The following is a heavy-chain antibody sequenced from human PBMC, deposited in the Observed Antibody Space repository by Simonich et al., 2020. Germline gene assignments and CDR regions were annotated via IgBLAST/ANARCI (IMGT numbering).Heavy chain of an antibody. V-gene: IGHV3-23*01. CDR2: FSGRGGST. CDR1: GFTFSSYA. Sequence: GGGLVQPGGSLRLSCAASGFTFSSYAMSWVRQAPGKGLEWGSAFSGRGGSTYYADSVKGRFTYPRENSKNTLYLQMNSLRAEDTAVYYCAKDLGERNTMIVVGIDAFDIWGQGTMVTVSS. J-gene: IGHJ3*02. D-gene: IGHD3-22*01. CDR3: AKDLGERNTMIVVGIDAFDI.